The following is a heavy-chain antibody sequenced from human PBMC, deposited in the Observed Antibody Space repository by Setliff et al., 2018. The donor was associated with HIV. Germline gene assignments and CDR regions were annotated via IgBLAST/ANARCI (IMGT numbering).Heavy chain of an antibody. CDR2: FHYSGST. V-gene: IGHV4-39*06. J-gene: IGHJ6*02. CDR1: GGSISSTTYY. D-gene: IGHD6-13*01. CDR3: AHSVPEDFNSSSWYKFYYGMDV. Sequence: SETLSLTCTVSGGSISSTTYYWGWIRQPPGKGLEWIGSFHYSGSTSYSPSLKSRLTITKDTSKNQVVLTMTNMDPVDTATYYCAHSVPEDFNSSSWYKFYYGMDVWGQGTTVTVSS.